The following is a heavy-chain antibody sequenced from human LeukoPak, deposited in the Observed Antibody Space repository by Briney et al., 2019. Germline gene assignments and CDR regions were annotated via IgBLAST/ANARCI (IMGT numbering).Heavy chain of an antibody. Sequence: PSETLSLTCAVYGGSFSGYYWSWIRQPPGKGLEWIGYINYSGSTNYNPSLKSRVTISVDMSKNQFSLKLSSVTVADTAVYYCARDRLWNWFDPWGQGTLVTVSS. D-gene: IGHD2-21*01. CDR3: ARDRLWNWFDP. CDR2: INYSGST. V-gene: IGHV4-59*01. CDR1: GGSFSGYY. J-gene: IGHJ5*02.